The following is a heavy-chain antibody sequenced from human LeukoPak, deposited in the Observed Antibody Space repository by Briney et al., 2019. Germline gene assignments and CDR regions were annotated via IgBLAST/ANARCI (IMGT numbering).Heavy chain of an antibody. V-gene: IGHV4-59*12. CDR2: IYYSGST. Sequence: SETLSLTCTVSGGSISSYYWSWVRQPPGKGLEWIGYIYYSGSTNYNSSFKSRVTISIDTSKNQFSLRLNTVTAADTAVYYCATDSAFSNSHQGAFAYWGQGTRVTVST. D-gene: IGHD2-2*01. CDR3: ATDSAFSNSHQGAFAY. J-gene: IGHJ4*02. CDR1: GGSISSYY.